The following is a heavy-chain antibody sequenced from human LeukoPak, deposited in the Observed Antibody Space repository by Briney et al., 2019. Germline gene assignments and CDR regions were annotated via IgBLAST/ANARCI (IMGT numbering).Heavy chain of an antibody. Sequence: ASVKVSCKASGYTFTGYYMHWVRQAPGQGLEWMGRINPNSGGTNYAQKFQGRVTMTRDTSISTAYMELSSLRSEDTAVYYCATENRHGYNYAGAYWGQGTLVTVSS. CDR2: INPNSGGT. J-gene: IGHJ4*02. V-gene: IGHV1-2*06. CDR3: ATENRHGYNYAGAY. D-gene: IGHD5-24*01. CDR1: GYTFTGYY.